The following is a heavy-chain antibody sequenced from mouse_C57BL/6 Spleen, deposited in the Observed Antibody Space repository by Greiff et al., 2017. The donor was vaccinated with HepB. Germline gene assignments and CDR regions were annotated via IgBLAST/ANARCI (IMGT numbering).Heavy chain of an antibody. J-gene: IGHJ4*01. CDR3: ARSGYSKEGYYYAMDY. D-gene: IGHD2-5*01. Sequence: QVQLKESGAELVKPGASVKLSCKASGYTFTSYWMHWVKQRPGQGLEWIGMIHPNSGSTNYNEKFKSKATLTVDKSSSTAYMQLSSLTSEDSAVYYCARSGYSKEGYYYAMDYWGQGTSVTVSS. CDR1: GYTFTSYW. CDR2: IHPNSGST. V-gene: IGHV1-64*01.